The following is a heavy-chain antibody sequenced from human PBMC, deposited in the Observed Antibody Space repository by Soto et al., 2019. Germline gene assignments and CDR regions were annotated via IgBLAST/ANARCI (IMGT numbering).Heavy chain of an antibody. V-gene: IGHV3-73*01. D-gene: IGHD3-22*01. Sequence: PGGSLRLSCAASGFAFSDSAMHWVRQASGKGLEWIGRIRGKRGNDGTAYAASVKGRFTISRDDSKTTTYLQMNSLKIEDTAVYYCTTDPVTMIVVVPSSGWGQGTLVTVSS. J-gene: IGHJ4*02. CDR3: TTDPVTMIVVVPSSG. CDR2: IRGKRGNDGT. CDR1: GFAFSDSA.